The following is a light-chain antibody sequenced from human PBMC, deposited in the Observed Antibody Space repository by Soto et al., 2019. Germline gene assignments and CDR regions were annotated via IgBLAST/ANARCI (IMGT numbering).Light chain of an antibody. J-gene: IGLJ1*01. CDR2: GNT. CDR3: QSYDNSLSGYV. CDR1: SSNIGAGYD. Sequence: QAVVTQPPSVSGAPGQRVTISCTGSSSNIGAGYDGHWYQQLPGTAPKLLIYGNTNRPSGVPDRFSGSKSGTSASLAITGLRAEDEADYYCQSYDNSLSGYVFGTGTKLTVL. V-gene: IGLV1-40*01.